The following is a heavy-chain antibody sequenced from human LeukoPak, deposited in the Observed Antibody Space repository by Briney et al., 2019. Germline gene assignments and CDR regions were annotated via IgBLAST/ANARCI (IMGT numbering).Heavy chain of an antibody. J-gene: IGHJ6*03. D-gene: IGHD3-10*01. V-gene: IGHV4-59*01. Sequence: SETLSLTCTVSGDSISNYYWSWIRQPPGKGLEWIGYIYYSGSTNYNPSLKSRVTISVDTSKNQFSLKLSSVTAADTAVYYCARCVYYYGSGSYYLDYYYYMDVWGKGTTVTISS. CDR3: ARCVYYYGSGSYYLDYYYYMDV. CDR1: GDSISNYY. CDR2: IYYSGST.